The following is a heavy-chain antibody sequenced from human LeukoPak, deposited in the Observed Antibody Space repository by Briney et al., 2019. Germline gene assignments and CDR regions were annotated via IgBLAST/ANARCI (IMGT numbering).Heavy chain of an antibody. CDR1: GFTFDDYG. D-gene: IGHD6-13*01. V-gene: IGHV3-9*01. J-gene: IGHJ4*02. CDR2: ISWNSGSI. CDR3: TKGAPQASSIWPFDY. Sequence: TGGSLRLSCAASGFTFDDYGRDWVRHTQGKGREGVTGISWNSGSIVYVDPVRGRFTISRDNANNSLYLQMNSLRAEDTAFYYCTKGAPQASSIWPFDYWGQGTLVTVSS.